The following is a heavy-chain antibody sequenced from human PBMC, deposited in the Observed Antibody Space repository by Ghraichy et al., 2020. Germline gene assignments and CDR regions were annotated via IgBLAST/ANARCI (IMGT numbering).Heavy chain of an antibody. V-gene: IGHV4-34*01. D-gene: IGHD2-21*02. CDR3: ARGSDCGGDCYGNEFDY. CDR2: INHSGST. J-gene: IGHJ4*02. CDR1: GGSFSGYY. Sequence: SETLSLTCAVYGGSFSGYYWSWIRQPPGKGLEWIGEINHSGSTNYNPSLKSRVTISVDTSKNQFSLKLSSVTAADTAVYYCARGSDCGGDCYGNEFDYWGQGTLVTVSS.